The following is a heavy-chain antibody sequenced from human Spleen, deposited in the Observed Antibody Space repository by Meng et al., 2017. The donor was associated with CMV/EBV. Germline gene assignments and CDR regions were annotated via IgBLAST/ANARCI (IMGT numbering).Heavy chain of an antibody. D-gene: IGHD2-15*01. J-gene: IGHJ5*02. CDR3: ARTYVPAVANWFDP. V-gene: IGHV4-34*01. CDR2: INHSGST. CDR1: GGSFSGYY. Sequence: SETLSLTCAVYGGSFSGYYWSWIRQPPGMGLEWIGEINHSGSTNYNPSLKSRVTISVDTSKNQFSLKLSSVTAADTAVYYCARTYVPAVANWFDPWGQGTQVTVSS.